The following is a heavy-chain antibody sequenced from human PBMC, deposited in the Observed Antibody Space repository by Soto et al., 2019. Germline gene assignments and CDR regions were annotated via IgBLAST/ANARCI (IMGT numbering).Heavy chain of an antibody. V-gene: IGHV4-4*02. CDR1: GGSISSSNW. J-gene: IGHJ6*02. Sequence: PSETLSLTXAVSGGSISSSNWWSWVRQPPGKGLEWIGEIYHSGSTNYNPSLKSRVTISVDKSKNQFSLKLSSVTAADTAVYYCARVGAVAGTGYYYYYYGMDVWGQGTTVTVSS. CDR3: ARVGAVAGTGYYYYYYGMDV. D-gene: IGHD6-13*01. CDR2: IYHSGST.